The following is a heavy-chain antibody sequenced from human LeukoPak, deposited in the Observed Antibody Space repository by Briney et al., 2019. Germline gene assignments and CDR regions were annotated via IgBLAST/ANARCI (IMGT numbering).Heavy chain of an antibody. V-gene: IGHV1-46*01. CDR2: INPSGGST. CDR3: VRARPRWLTPGDAFDI. CDR1: GYTFTSYY. J-gene: IGHJ3*02. Sequence: ASVKVSCKAFGYTFTSYYMHWVRQAPGQGLEWMGIINPSGGSTSYAQKFQGRVTMTRDTSTSTVYMELSSLRSEDTAVYYCVRARPRWLTPGDAFDIWGQGTMVTVSS. D-gene: IGHD4-23*01.